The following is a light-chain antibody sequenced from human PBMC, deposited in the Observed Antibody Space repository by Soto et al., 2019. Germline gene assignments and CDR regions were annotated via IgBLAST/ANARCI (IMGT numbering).Light chain of an antibody. CDR1: QSISSW. Sequence: DIQMTQSPSTLSASVGDRVTITCRASQSISSWLAWYQQKPGKAPKLLIYKASSLESGVPSRFSGSGSGTDFTLTITSLQPDDFASYYCQQYNSLWTFGQGPKVQIK. CDR2: KAS. CDR3: QQYNSLWT. J-gene: IGKJ1*01. V-gene: IGKV1-5*03.